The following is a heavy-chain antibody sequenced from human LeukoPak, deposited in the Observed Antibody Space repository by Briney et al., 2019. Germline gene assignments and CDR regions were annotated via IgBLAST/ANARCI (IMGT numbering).Heavy chain of an antibody. CDR1: GGSIGSYY. V-gene: IGHV4-59*01. J-gene: IGHJ4*02. Sequence: SETLSLTCTVSGGSIGSYYWSWIRQPPGKGLEWIGYIYYSGSTNYNPSLKSRVTISVDTSKNQFSLKLSSVTAADTAVYYCARATRYYYDSSGYHPFDYWGQGTLVTVSS. D-gene: IGHD3-22*01. CDR3: ARATRYYYDSSGYHPFDY. CDR2: IYYSGST.